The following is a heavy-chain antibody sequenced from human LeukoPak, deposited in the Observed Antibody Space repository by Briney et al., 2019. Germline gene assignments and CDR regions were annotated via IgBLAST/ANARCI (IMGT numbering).Heavy chain of an antibody. Sequence: PGGSLRLSCTASGFTFSPYAMNWVRQAPGKGLEWVSAISGSGGSTYYADSVKGRFTISRDNSKNTLYLQMNSLRAEDTAVYYCAKVSIVGATLIFDYWGQGTLVTVSS. CDR2: ISGSGGST. D-gene: IGHD1-26*01. J-gene: IGHJ4*02. CDR3: AKVSIVGATLIFDY. V-gene: IGHV3-23*01. CDR1: GFTFSPYA.